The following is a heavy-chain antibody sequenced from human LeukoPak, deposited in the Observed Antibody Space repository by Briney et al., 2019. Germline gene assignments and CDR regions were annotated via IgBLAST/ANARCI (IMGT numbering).Heavy chain of an antibody. CDR2: ISGSGGST. CDR3: AKGLSVDTAMVLVA. V-gene: IGHV3-23*01. Sequence: ETLSLTCAVYGGSFSGYYWSWVRQAPGKGLEWVSAISGSGGSTYYADSVKGRFTISRDNSKNTLYLQMNSLRAEDTAVYYCAKGLSVDTAMVLVAGGQGTLVTVSS. D-gene: IGHD5-18*01. J-gene: IGHJ4*02. CDR1: GGSFSGYY.